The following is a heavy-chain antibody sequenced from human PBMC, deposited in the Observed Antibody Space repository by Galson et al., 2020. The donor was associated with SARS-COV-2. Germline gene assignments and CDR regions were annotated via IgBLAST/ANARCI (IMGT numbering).Heavy chain of an antibody. D-gene: IGHD4-4*01. CDR3: ARDIGDSKTSFNILDY. Sequence: GESLKISCAASGFAFSNFAIHWARQAPGKGLEWVAVISFDGIHKTYEDTVRGRFTLSRDNSKNTVYLQMNSLRGEDTAVYYCARDIGDSKTSFNILDYWGQGTLVTVSS. CDR1: GFAFSNFA. J-gene: IGHJ4*02. CDR2: ISFDGIHK. V-gene: IGHV3-30-3*01.